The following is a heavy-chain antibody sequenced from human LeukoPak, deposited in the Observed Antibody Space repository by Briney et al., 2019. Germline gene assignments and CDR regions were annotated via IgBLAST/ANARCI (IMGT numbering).Heavy chain of an antibody. J-gene: IGHJ4*02. CDR1: GFTFSSYS. CDR3: ARDQEYYDSSGYYSALYYFDY. D-gene: IGHD3-22*01. V-gene: IGHV3-21*01. CDR2: ISSSSSYI. Sequence: GGSLRLSCAASGFTFSSYSMNWVRQAPGKGLEWVSSISSSSSYIYYADSVKGRFTISRDNAKNSLYLQMNSLRAEDTAVYYCARDQEYYDSSGYYSALYYFDYWGRGTLVTVSS.